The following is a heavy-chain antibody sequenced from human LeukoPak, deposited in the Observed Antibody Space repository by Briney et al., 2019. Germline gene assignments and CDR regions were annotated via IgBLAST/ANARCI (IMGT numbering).Heavy chain of an antibody. Sequence: ASVKVSCKASGYTFTGYYMHWVRQAPGQGLEWMGWINPNSGGTNYARKFQGRVTMTRDTSISTAYMELSRLRSDDTAVYYCARRKGEPNIFDSWGQGTLVTVSS. CDR2: INPNSGGT. CDR3: ARRKGEPNIFDS. CDR1: GYTFTGYY. D-gene: IGHD3-16*01. V-gene: IGHV1-2*02. J-gene: IGHJ4*02.